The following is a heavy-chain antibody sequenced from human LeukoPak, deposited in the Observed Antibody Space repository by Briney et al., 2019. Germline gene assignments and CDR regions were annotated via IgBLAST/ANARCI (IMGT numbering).Heavy chain of an antibody. D-gene: IGHD3-22*01. V-gene: IGHV3-7*01. CDR3: ARGGASGDSSGYYPDAFDI. CDR2: IKQDGSEK. CDR1: GFTFSVYW. Sequence: GGSLRLSCAASGFTFSVYWMHWVRQAPGKGLEWVANIKQDGSEKYYVDSVKGRFTISRDNAKNSLYLQMNSLRAEDTAVYYCARGGASGDSSGYYPDAFDIWGQGTMVTVSS. J-gene: IGHJ3*02.